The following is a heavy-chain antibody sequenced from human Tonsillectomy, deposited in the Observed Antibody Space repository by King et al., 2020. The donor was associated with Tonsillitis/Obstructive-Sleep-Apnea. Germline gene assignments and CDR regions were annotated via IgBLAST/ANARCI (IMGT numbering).Heavy chain of an antibody. Sequence: QLVQSGAEVKKPGSSVKVSCKASGGTSRRSAITWVRQAPGQGLEWMGGFIPIFRTTNHAQKFQGRVTITADESTNTTYMELSSLTSEDTAVYYCARGAFVAAACPYFDYWGQGTLVTVSA. CDR3: ARGAFVAAACPYFDY. V-gene: IGHV1-69*01. CDR2: FIPIFRTT. CDR1: GGTSRRSA. J-gene: IGHJ4*02. D-gene: IGHD6-13*01.